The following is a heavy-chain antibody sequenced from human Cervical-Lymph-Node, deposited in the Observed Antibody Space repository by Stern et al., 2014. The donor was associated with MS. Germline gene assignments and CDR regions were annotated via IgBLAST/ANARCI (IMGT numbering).Heavy chain of an antibody. D-gene: IGHD6-19*01. CDR3: ARGQAVAGYFDY. V-gene: IGHV3-33*01. Sequence: DQLVESGGGVVQPGRSLRLSCAASGFTFSSYGMHWVRQAPGKGLEWVAVIWYDGSNKYYADSVKGRFTISRDNSKNTLYLQMNSLRAEDTAVYYCARGQAVAGYFDYWGQGTLVTVSS. CDR2: IWYDGSNK. CDR1: GFTFSSYG. J-gene: IGHJ4*02.